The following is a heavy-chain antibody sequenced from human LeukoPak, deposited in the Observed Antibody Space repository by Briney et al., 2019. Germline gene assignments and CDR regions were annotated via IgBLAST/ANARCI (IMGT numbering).Heavy chain of an antibody. J-gene: IGHJ4*02. CDR2: FDPEDGET. Sequence: ASVKVSCKASGGTFSSYAISWVRQAPGKGLEWMGGFDPEDGETIYAQKFQGRVTMTEDTSTDTAYMELSSLRSEDTAVYYCATDLGGIAAAGFDYWGQGTLVTVSS. CDR1: GGTFSSYA. V-gene: IGHV1-24*01. D-gene: IGHD6-13*01. CDR3: ATDLGGIAAAGFDY.